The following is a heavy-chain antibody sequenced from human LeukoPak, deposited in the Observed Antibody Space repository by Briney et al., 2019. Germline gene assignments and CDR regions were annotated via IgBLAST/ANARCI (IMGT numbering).Heavy chain of an antibody. CDR1: GFIFSSYA. CDR3: AKDSAVVPAAPYGMDV. J-gene: IGHJ6*02. CDR2: ISGSSGGT. Sequence: GGSLRLSCAASGFIFSSYAMNWVRQAPGKGLEGVSTISGSSGGTYYPDSVKGRFTISRDNPKNTLYLQMNSLRADDTAVYYCAKDSAVVPAAPYGMDVWGQGATVTVSS. D-gene: IGHD2-2*01. V-gene: IGHV3-23*01.